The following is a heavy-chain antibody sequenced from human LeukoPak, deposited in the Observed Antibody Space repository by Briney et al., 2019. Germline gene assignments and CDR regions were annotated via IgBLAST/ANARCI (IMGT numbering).Heavy chain of an antibody. V-gene: IGHV3-23*01. J-gene: IGHJ4*02. CDR1: GFTFSSYG. Sequence: GGSLRLSCAASGFTFSSYGMSWVRQAPGEVLEWVSAISGSGGSTYYADSVRGRFTISRDSSKSTLSLQMNSLRAEDTAIYYCATYRQVLLPFESWGQGTLVTVSS. CDR2: ISGSGGST. CDR3: ATYRQVLLPFES. D-gene: IGHD2-8*02.